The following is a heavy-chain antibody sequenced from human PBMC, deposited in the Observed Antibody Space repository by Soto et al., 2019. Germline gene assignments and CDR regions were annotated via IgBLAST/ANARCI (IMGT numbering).Heavy chain of an antibody. J-gene: IGHJ6*02. CDR3: ARNESSNIYGMDV. CDR2: INSGSFSI. V-gene: IGHV3-21*01. Sequence: EVQLVESGGGLVKPGGSLRLSCAASGFTFSSYSMNWVRQALGKGLEWVSSINSGSFSINYADSVKGRFSISRDNAQNSLHLQMNNLRAEDTAVYYCARNESSNIYGMDVWGQGTTVTVSS. D-gene: IGHD6-6*01. CDR1: GFTFSSYS.